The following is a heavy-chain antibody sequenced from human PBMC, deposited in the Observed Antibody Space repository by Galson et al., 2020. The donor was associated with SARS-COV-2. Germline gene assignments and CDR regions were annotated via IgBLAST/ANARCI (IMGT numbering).Heavy chain of an antibody. CDR1: GYTFTSYS. CDR2: ISPFNGDA. V-gene: IGHV1-18*04. J-gene: IGHJ2*01. D-gene: IGHD1-26*01. Sequence: ASVKVSCKASGYTFTSYSITWVRHAPGQRLEWMGWISPFNGDAKYPQSLHDRVTLTTDTSTSTAYLELSGLKSADTAVYYCARGDYTGTYVDFWGRGTLVTVSS. CDR3: ARGDYTGTYVDF.